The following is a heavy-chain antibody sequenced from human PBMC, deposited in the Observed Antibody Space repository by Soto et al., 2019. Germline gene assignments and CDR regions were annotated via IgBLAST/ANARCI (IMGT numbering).Heavy chain of an antibody. CDR3: ARDGGGFGELSGHLAV. D-gene: IGHD3-10*01. J-gene: IGHJ6*04. Sequence: SETLSLTCNVSGGSISTSRSYWAWIRQPPGKGLEWLANIFYSGSTYYNPSLASRVTVSVDTSKNEFSLKLSSVTAADTAVYYCARDGGGFGELSGHLAVWGKGTTVTVSS. CDR1: GGSISTSRSY. V-gene: IGHV4-39*02. CDR2: IFYSGST.